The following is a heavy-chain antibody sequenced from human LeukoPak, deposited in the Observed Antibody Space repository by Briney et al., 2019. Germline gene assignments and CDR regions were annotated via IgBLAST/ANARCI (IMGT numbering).Heavy chain of an antibody. CDR2: IIPIFGTA. CDR1: GYTFTGYY. J-gene: IGHJ5*02. CDR3: AKGPPEYCSGGSCHSGRNWIDP. D-gene: IGHD2-15*01. V-gene: IGHV1-69*06. Sequence: ASVKVSCKASGYTFTGYYMHWVRQAPGQGLEWMGGIIPIFGTANYAQKFQGRVTITADKSTSTAYMELSRLRSDDTAVYYCAKGPPEYCSGGSCHSGRNWIDPWGQGTLVTVSS.